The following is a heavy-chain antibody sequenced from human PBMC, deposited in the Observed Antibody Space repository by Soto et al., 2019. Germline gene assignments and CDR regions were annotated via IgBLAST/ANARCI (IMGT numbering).Heavy chain of an antibody. CDR3: ASIKAQFRVRSYGMDV. D-gene: IGHD3-10*01. J-gene: IGHJ6*02. Sequence: QVQLVQSGAEVKKPGASVKVSCKASGYTFTSYDINWVRQATGQGLEWMGWMNPNSGNTGYAQKFQGRVTMTRNTSISTAYMELSSLRSEDTAVYYCASIKAQFRVRSYGMDVWGQGTTVTVSS. CDR2: MNPNSGNT. V-gene: IGHV1-8*01. CDR1: GYTFTSYD.